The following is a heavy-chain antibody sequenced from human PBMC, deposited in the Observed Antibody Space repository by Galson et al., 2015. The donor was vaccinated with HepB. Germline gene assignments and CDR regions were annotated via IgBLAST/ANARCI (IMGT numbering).Heavy chain of an antibody. Sequence: SVKVSCKASGGTFSSYAISWVRQAPGQGPEWMGGIIPILGIANYAQKFQGRVTITADKSTSTAYMELSSLRSEDTAVYYCAREGGGTTYYYDSSGYYYWGQGTLVTVSS. CDR1: GGTFSSYA. D-gene: IGHD3-22*01. V-gene: IGHV1-69*10. CDR3: AREGGGTTYYYDSSGYYY. J-gene: IGHJ4*02. CDR2: IIPILGIA.